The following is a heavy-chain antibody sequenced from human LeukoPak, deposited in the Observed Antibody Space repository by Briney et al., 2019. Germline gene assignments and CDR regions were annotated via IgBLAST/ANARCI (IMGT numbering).Heavy chain of an antibody. J-gene: IGHJ4*02. V-gene: IGHV1-18*01. CDR3: ARDPGDDIVVVPAAIGIDY. CDR1: GYTFTSYG. Sequence: ASVKVSCKASGYTFTSYGISWVRQAPGQGLEWMGWISAYNGNTNYAQKFQGRVTITADKSTSTAYMELSSLRSEDTAVYYCARDPGDDIVVVPAAIGIDYWGQGTLVTVSS. D-gene: IGHD2-2*02. CDR2: ISAYNGNT.